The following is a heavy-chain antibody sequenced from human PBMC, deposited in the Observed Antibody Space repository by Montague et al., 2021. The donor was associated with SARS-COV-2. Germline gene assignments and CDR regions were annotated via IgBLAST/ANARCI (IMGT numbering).Heavy chain of an antibody. Sequence: SETLSLTCSVSGGSISGHYWSWIRQPPGKGLEFVGYLHHSGSTIYNFAPRSRVTISLATSKNQFSLQLRSMTAADTAVYYCARGGGGFALDYWGQGTLVTVSS. D-gene: IGHD4-23*01. CDR2: LHHSGST. V-gene: IGHV4-59*11. J-gene: IGHJ4*02. CDR1: GGSISGHY. CDR3: ARGGGGFALDY.